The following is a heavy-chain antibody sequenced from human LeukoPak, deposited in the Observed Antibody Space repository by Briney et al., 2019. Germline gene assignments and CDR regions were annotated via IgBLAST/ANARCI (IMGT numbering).Heavy chain of an antibody. Sequence: SETLSLTCTVSGGSISSYYWSWIRQPPGKGLEWIGFIYYSGSTNYNPSLKSRVTISVDTSKNQFSLKLSSVTAADTAVYYCARSRDYVWGSYRLDAFDIWGQGTMVTVSS. V-gene: IGHV4-59*01. J-gene: IGHJ3*02. D-gene: IGHD3-16*02. CDR3: ARSRDYVWGSYRLDAFDI. CDR1: GGSISSYY. CDR2: IYYSGST.